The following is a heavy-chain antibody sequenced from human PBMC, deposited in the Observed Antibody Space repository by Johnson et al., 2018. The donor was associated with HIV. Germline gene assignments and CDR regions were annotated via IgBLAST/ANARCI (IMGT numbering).Heavy chain of an antibody. CDR1: GFTFDDDV. D-gene: IGHD3-22*01. CDR2: IRYDGSNK. V-gene: IGHV3-30*02. CDR3: AKRSYYYDSSGPPADAFDI. J-gene: IGHJ3*02. Sequence: QVQLVESGGGLVQPGRSLRLSCVASGFTFDDDVMHWVRQAPGKGLEWMTLIRYDGSNKYYADSVKGRFTISRDNSKNTLYLQMNSLRAEDTAVYYCAKRSYYYDSSGPPADAFDIWGQGTMVTVSS.